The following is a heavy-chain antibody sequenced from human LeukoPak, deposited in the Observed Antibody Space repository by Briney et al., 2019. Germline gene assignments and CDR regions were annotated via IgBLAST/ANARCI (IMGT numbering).Heavy chain of an antibody. CDR1: GITLSNYG. Sequence: GGSLLLSCAVSGITLSNYGMSWVRRAPGKGLEWVAGISDSGGRTNYADSVKGRFTISRDNPKNTLYLQMNSLRAEDTAVYFCAKRGVVIRVILVGFHKEAYYFDSWGQGALVTVSS. CDR2: ISDSGGRT. CDR3: AKRGVVIRVILVGFHKEAYYFDS. V-gene: IGHV3-23*01. D-gene: IGHD3-22*01. J-gene: IGHJ4*02.